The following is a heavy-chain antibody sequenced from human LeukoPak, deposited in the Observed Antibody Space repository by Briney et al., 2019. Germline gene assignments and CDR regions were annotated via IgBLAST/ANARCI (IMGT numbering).Heavy chain of an antibody. CDR2: INPSGRTT. CDR3: ARAGLLKWEKGVFY. D-gene: IGHD1-26*01. CDR1: GYAFTSYY. V-gene: IGHV1-46*01. Sequence: ASVKVSCKASGYAFTSYYMHWVGQAPGQRLKWLGIINPSGRTTTSAQKFQGRVTMTRDMSTSTVYMDLSSLRSEDTAVYYCARAGLLKWEKGVFYWGQGTLVTVSS. J-gene: IGHJ4*02.